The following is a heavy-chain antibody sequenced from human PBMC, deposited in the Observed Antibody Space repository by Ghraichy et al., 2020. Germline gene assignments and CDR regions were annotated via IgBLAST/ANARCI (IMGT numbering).Heavy chain of an antibody. J-gene: IGHJ4*02. CDR3: ARASITMVRGVIY. CDR1: GGSISSGGYY. V-gene: IGHV4-31*03. CDR2: IYYSGST. Sequence: SETLSLTCTVSGGSISSGGYYWSWIRQHPGKGLEWIGYIYYSGSTYYNPSLKSRVTISVDTSKNQFSLNLSSVTAADTAVYYCARASITMVRGVIYWGQGTLVTVSS. D-gene: IGHD3-10*01.